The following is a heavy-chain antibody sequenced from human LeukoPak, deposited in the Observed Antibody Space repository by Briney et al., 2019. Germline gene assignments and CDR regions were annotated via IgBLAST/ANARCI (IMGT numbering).Heavy chain of an antibody. V-gene: IGHV4-59*08. D-gene: IGHD3-16*01. J-gene: IGHJ3*02. Sequence: EPSETLSLTCTGSGGSISSYWWSWIRQPPGKGLEYIGYIFYSGSTNYNPSLKSRVTISVDTSKIHFSLRLSSVTAADTAVYYCARRGGGHAFDIWGQGTMVTVSS. CDR1: GGSISSYW. CDR3: ARRGGGHAFDI. CDR2: IFYSGST.